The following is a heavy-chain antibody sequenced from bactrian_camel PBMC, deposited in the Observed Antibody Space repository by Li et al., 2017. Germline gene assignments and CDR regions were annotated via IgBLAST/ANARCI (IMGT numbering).Heavy chain of an antibody. Sequence: VQLVESGGASVRIGGSLTLSCEQSSYTPSSKLAWFRQVPGKEREGVAFVPTAGGPTFYADSVEGRFTLSLDTAKKMVYLQMNNLKPEDTAMYYCAATTRYAGSWFDRSKWLYWGQGTQVTVS. J-gene: IGHJ4*01. D-gene: IGHD2*01. CDR1: SYTPSSK. V-gene: IGHV3S40*01. CDR2: VPTAGGPT. CDR3: AATTRYAGSWFDRSKWLY.